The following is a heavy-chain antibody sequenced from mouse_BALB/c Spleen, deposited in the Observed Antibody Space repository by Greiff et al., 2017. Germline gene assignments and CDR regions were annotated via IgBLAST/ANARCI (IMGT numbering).Heavy chain of an antibody. Sequence: VQLQQSGAELVKPGASVKLSCTASGFNIKDTYMHWVKQRPEQGLEWIGRIDPANGNTKYDPKFQGKATITADTSSNTAYLQLSSLTSEDTAVYYCARWGYDGNYFDYWGQGTTLTVSS. CDR1: GFNIKDTY. D-gene: IGHD2-14*01. CDR2: IDPANGNT. V-gene: IGHV14-3*02. J-gene: IGHJ2*01. CDR3: ARWGYDGNYFDY.